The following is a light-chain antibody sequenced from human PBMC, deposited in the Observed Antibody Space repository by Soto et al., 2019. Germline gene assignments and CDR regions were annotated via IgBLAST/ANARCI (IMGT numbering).Light chain of an antibody. J-gene: IGKJ1*01. V-gene: IGKV1-5*03. CDR2: RAS. Sequence: DIRMTQSPSTLSASVGDRDTITCWASQNINKWWAWYQQKPGIAPKLLIYRASTLQRGVPSRFSGRGSGTDFTLTISSLQPDDSATYFCQQYDSYYSSTFGQGTKVEIK. CDR1: QNINKW. CDR3: QQYDSYYSST.